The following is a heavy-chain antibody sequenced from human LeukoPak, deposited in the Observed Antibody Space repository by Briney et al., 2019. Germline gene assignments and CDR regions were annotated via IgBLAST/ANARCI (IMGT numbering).Heavy chain of an antibody. D-gene: IGHD5-12*01. CDR2: INPSGGST. CDR1: EYTFTSYY. V-gene: IGHV1-46*01. Sequence: ASVKVSCKASEYTFTSYYMHWVRQAPGQGLEWMGIINPSGGSTSYAQKFQGRVTMTRDTSTSTVYMELSSLRSEDTAVYYCARDQVAMANYYYYGMDVWGQGTTVTVSS. CDR3: ARDQVAMANYYYYGMDV. J-gene: IGHJ6*02.